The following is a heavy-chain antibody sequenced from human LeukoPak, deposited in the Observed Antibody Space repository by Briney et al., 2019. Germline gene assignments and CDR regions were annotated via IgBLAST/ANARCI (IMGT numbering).Heavy chain of an antibody. CDR2: INHSGST. J-gene: IGHJ4*02. D-gene: IGHD3-10*01. CDR1: GFTFSSYA. V-gene: IGHV4-34*01. Sequence: GSLRLSCAASGFTFSSYAMSWVRQPPGKGLEWIGEINHSGSTNYNPSLKSRVTISVDTSKNQFSLKLSSVTAADTAVYHCARVKGFGELSHIDYWGQGTLVTVSS. CDR3: ARVKGFGELSHIDY.